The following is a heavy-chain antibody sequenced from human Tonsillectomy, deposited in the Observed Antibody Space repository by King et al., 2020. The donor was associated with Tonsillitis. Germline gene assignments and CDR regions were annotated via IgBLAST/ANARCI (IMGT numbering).Heavy chain of an antibody. Sequence: VQLVESGGDLVQPGGSLRLSCAASGFTFSSYWMNWVRQPPGKGLEWVANIKQDGSEKYYVDSVKGRFTISRDNAKNSLYLQMNSLRAEDTAVYYCAGGWFGELSDYFDFWGQGTLVTVSS. J-gene: IGHJ4*02. CDR2: IKQDGSEK. CDR1: GFTFSSYW. CDR3: AGGWFGELSDYFDF. D-gene: IGHD3-10*01. V-gene: IGHV3-7*04.